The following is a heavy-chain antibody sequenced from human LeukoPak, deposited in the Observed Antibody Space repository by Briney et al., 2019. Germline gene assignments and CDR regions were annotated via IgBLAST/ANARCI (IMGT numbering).Heavy chain of an antibody. CDR3: ARDNWYYGSGSFIDY. Sequence: HAGGSLRLSCAASGLTFSSYAMHWVRQAPGKGLEWVAVISYDGNNTFYADSVKGRFIISRDNSKTTLFLQMNSLRAEDTAVYYCARDNWYYGSGSFIDYWGQGTLVTVSS. CDR1: GLTFSSYA. V-gene: IGHV3-30-3*01. CDR2: ISYDGNNT. D-gene: IGHD3-10*01. J-gene: IGHJ4*02.